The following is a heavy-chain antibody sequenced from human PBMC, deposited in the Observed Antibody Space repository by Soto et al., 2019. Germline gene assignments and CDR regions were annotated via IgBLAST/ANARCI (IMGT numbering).Heavy chain of an antibody. CDR2: IIPILGIA. CDR1: GGTFSSYT. V-gene: IGHV1-69*02. D-gene: IGHD3-10*01. Sequence: SVKVSCKASGGTFSSYTISWVRQAPGQGLEWMGRIIPILGIANYAQKFQGRVTITADKSTSTAYMELSSLRSEDTAVYYCARTYYYGSGSYYNGPADYWGQGTLVTVSS. J-gene: IGHJ4*02. CDR3: ARTYYYGSGSYYNGPADY.